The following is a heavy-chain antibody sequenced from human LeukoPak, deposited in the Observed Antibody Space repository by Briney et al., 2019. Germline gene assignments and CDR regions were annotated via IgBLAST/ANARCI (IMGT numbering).Heavy chain of an antibody. CDR2: ISNDGRNK. J-gene: IGHJ4*02. D-gene: IGHD3-9*01. V-gene: IGHV3-30*07. CDR1: GFTFSTYE. CDR3: AKVMGRYFDWFYFDY. Sequence: GRSLRLSCAASGFTFSTYEMHWVRQAPGKGLEWVAVISNDGRNKDYADSVKGRFTISRDNSKNTLYVQMNSLRAEDTAVYYCAKVMGRYFDWFYFDYWGQGTLVTVSS.